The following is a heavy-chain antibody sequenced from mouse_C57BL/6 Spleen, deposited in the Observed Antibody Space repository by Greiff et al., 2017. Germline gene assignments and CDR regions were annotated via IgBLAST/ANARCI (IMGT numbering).Heavy chain of an antibody. J-gene: IGHJ1*03. V-gene: IGHV1-64*01. CDR1: GYTFTSYW. CDR3: ARDGYCWYFDV. Sequence: QVQLQQPGAELVKPGASVKLSCKASGYTFTSYWMHWVKQRPGQGLEWIGMIHPNSGSTNYNEKFKSKATLTVDKSSSTAYMQLSSLTSEDSAVYYCARDGYCWYFDVWGTGTTVTVSS. D-gene: IGHD2-3*01. CDR2: IHPNSGST.